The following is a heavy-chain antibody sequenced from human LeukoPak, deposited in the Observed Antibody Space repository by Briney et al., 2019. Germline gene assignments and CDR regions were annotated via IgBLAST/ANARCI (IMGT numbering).Heavy chain of an antibody. V-gene: IGHV3-30-3*01. CDR1: GFTFSTYA. CDR2: ISYDGSNK. Sequence: PGGSLRLSCAASGFTFSTYAMHWVRQAPGKGLEWVAVISYDGSNKYYADSVKGRFTISRDNSKNTLCLQMNSLRAEDTAVYYCAKDRVAALRYWGQGTLVTVSS. CDR3: AKDRVAALRY. D-gene: IGHD6-19*01. J-gene: IGHJ4*02.